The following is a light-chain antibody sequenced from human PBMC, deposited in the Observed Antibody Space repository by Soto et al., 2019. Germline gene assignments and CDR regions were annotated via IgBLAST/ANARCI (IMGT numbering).Light chain of an antibody. CDR3: QQYGSSPYT. CDR2: DAS. CDR1: QSVSSY. Sequence: EIVLTQSPATLSLSPGERATLSCWASQSVSSYLAWYQHKPGQAPRLLIYDASNRATDIPARFSGSGSGADFTLTISSLEPEDFAVYYCQQYGSSPYTFGLGTKVDIK. V-gene: IGKV3-11*01. J-gene: IGKJ2*01.